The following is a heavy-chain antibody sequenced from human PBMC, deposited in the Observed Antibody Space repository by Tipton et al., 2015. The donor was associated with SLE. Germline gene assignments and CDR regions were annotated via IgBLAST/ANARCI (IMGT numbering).Heavy chain of an antibody. Sequence: TLSLTCSVSGGSIISHYWTWIRQPPGKGLEWIGYIYFTGTTNYNPSLKSRVTISVDTSKNQFSLKLSSVTAADTAVYYCATDFRAAGNWFDPWGQGSLVTVSS. J-gene: IGHJ5*02. D-gene: IGHD6-13*01. V-gene: IGHV4-59*11. CDR1: GGSIISHY. CDR2: IYFTGTT. CDR3: ATDFRAAGNWFDP.